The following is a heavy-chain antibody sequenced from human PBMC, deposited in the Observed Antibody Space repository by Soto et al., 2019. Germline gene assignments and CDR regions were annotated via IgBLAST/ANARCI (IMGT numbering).Heavy chain of an antibody. CDR3: AKRREGGYYIFDY. J-gene: IGHJ4*02. CDR1: GFTFSSFA. CDR2: ISGSGEST. V-gene: IGHV3-23*01. Sequence: GGSLRLSCAASGFTFSSFAVSWVRQAPGKGLEWVSSISGSGESTYYADSVKGRLSISRDNSKNTLYLQMNSLRAEDTAVYYCAKRREGGYYIFDYWGQGTPVTVSS. D-gene: IGHD3-10*01.